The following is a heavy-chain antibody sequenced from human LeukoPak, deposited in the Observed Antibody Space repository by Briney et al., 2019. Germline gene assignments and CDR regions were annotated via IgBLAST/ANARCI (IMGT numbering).Heavy chain of an antibody. D-gene: IGHD3-10*01. CDR1: GYTFTSYG. CDR2: ISAYNGNT. Sequence: ASVKVSCKASGYTFTSYGISWVRQAPGQGLEWMGWISAYNGNTNYAQKLRGRVTMTTDTSTSTAYMELRSLRSDDTAVYYCARDDYYGSGTNNWFDPWGQGTLVTVSS. J-gene: IGHJ5*02. V-gene: IGHV1-18*01. CDR3: ARDDYYGSGTNNWFDP.